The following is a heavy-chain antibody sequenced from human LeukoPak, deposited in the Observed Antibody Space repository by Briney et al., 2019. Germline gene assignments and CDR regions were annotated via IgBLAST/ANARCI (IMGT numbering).Heavy chain of an antibody. D-gene: IGHD6-13*01. CDR3: AREGIAAAGLNYYYYMDV. V-gene: IGHV6-1*01. J-gene: IGHJ6*03. Sequence: SQTLSLTCAISGDSVSSNSAAWNWIRQSPSRGLEWLGRTYYRSKWYNDYAVSVKSRITINPDTSKNQFSLQLNSVTPEDTAVYYCAREGIAAAGLNYYYYMDVWGKGTTVTVSS. CDR1: GDSVSSNSAA. CDR2: TYYRSKWYN.